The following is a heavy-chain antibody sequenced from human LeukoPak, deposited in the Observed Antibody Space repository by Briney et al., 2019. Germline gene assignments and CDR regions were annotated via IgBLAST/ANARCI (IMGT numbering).Heavy chain of an antibody. D-gene: IGHD6-13*01. Sequence: PSETLSLTCTVSGGSISSYYWSWIRQPPGKGLEWIGYIYYSGSTNYNPSLKSRVTISVDTSKNQFSLKLSSVTAADTAVYYCARVNIAAAGTSHFDYWGQGTLVTVSS. CDR2: IYYSGST. J-gene: IGHJ4*02. CDR1: GGSISSYY. V-gene: IGHV4-59*01. CDR3: ARVNIAAAGTSHFDY.